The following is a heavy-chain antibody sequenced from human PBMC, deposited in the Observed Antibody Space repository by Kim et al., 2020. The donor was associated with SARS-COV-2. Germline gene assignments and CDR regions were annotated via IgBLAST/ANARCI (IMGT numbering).Heavy chain of an antibody. CDR3: ARGGWEFDY. D-gene: IGHD6-19*01. J-gene: IGHJ4*02. V-gene: IGHV6-1*01. CDR2: TYYRSKWYK. CDR1: GDSVSSNSAA. Sequence: SQTLSLTCAISGDSVSSNSAAWNWIRQSPSRGLEWLGRTYYRSKWYKDYPLSVKSRITIIPDTSKNQFSLHLNSVTPDDTAVYYCARGGWEFDYWGQGTLVTVSS.